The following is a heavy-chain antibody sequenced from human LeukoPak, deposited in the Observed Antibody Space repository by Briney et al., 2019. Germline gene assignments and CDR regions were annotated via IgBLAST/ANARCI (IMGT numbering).Heavy chain of an antibody. CDR2: IYYSGST. CDR3: AGDAGSRFGELFWIDY. CDR1: GGSISSGGYY. Sequence: SQTLSLACTVSGGSISSGGYYWSWIRQHPGKGLEWIGYIYYSGSTYYNPSLKSRVTISVDTSKKQFSLNLSSVTAADTAVYYCAGDAGSRFGELFWIDYWGQGNLVTVSS. D-gene: IGHD3-10*01. J-gene: IGHJ4*02. V-gene: IGHV4-31*03.